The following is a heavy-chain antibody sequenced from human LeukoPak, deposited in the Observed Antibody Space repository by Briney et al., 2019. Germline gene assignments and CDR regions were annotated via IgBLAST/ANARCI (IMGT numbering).Heavy chain of an antibody. V-gene: IGHV4-59*01. CDR1: GGSISSYY. D-gene: IGHD5-18*01. CDR2: ISYSGST. CDR3: ARAPERWYSYGSYTYYYMDV. J-gene: IGHJ6*03. Sequence: SETLSLTCTVSGGSISSYYWNWIRQPPGKGLEWIGSISYSGSTNYNPSLESRVTISVDTSKNQISLKLSSVTAADTAVYYCARAPERWYSYGSYTYYYMDVWGKGTTVTVSS.